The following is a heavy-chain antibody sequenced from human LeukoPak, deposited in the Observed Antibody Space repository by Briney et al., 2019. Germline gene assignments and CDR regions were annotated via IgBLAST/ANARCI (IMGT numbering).Heavy chain of an antibody. Sequence: TSETLSLTCTVSGDSINGFYWSWIRQAAGKGLEWIGHIYTSGSTNYNPSLRSRVTMSVDMSKNQFSLKLRSVTAADTAVYYCARGGPPGYYYDYYMDVWGKGTTVTISS. CDR1: GDSINGFY. CDR2: IYTSGST. CDR3: ARGGPPGYYYDYYMDV. J-gene: IGHJ6*03. V-gene: IGHV4-4*07.